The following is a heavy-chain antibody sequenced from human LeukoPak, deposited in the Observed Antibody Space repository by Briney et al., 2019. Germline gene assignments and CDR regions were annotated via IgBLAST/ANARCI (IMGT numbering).Heavy chain of an antibody. V-gene: IGHV4-34*01. Sequence: SQTLSLTCAVYGGSFSGYYWSWIRQPPRKGLEWIGEINHSGSTNYNPSLKSRVTISVDTSNNQFSLKLSSATAADTAVYYCARDCSGYGSTDDAFDIWDQGTMVTVSS. CDR2: INHSGST. D-gene: IGHD3-10*01. CDR1: GGSFSGYY. CDR3: ARDCSGYGSTDDAFDI. J-gene: IGHJ3*02.